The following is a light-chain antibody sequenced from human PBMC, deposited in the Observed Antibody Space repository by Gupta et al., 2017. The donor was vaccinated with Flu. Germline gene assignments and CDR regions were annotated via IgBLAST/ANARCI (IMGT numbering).Light chain of an antibody. Sequence: GDRVTITCRASQSISSYLNWYQQKPGKAPKLLIYAASSLESGVPSRFSGSGSGTDFTLTISSLQPEDFANYYWQQSYSTPYTFGQGTKLEIK. V-gene: IGKV1-39*01. CDR3: QQSYSTPYT. CDR1: QSISSY. CDR2: AAS. J-gene: IGKJ2*01.